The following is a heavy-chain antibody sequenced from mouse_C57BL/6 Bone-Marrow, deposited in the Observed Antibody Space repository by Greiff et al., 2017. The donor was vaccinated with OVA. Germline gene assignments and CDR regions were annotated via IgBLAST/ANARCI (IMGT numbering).Heavy chain of an antibody. Sequence: VQLVESGPGLVEPSQSLSITCTVSGFSLTSYAISWVRQPPGKGLEWLGVIWTGGGTNYNSALNSRLSISKDNYKSQVFLKMNSLQTDDTARYYCARNYYYGSSYDYFDYWGQGTTLTVSS. D-gene: IGHD1-1*01. CDR2: IWTGGGT. V-gene: IGHV2-9-1*01. J-gene: IGHJ2*01. CDR1: GFSLTSYA. CDR3: ARNYYYGSSYDYFDY.